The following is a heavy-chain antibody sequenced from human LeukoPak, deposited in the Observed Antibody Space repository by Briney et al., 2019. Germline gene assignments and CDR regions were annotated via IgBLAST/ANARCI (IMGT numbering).Heavy chain of an antibody. CDR3: ARELPFDY. J-gene: IGHJ4*02. V-gene: IGHV3-74*01. CDR2: ITSDGSNT. Sequence: PGGSLRLSCAASGFTFTIYAMSWVRQAPGKGLEWVSSITSDGSNTWYADSVKGRFTISRDNAKNTLYLQMNSLRAEDTAVYYCARELPFDYWGQGTLVTVSS. D-gene: IGHD5-18*01. CDR1: GFTFTIYA.